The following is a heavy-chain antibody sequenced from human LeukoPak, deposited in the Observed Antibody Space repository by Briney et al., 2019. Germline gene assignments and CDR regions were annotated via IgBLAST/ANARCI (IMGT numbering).Heavy chain of an antibody. CDR1: GFTLSDFW. J-gene: IGHJ3*02. Sequence: GGSLRLSCAASGFTLSDFWMSWVRQAPGKGLEWVANIDQDGSDKNYVGSVKGRFTISRDDAKNSLFLQMNSLRAEDTAAYHCAKGRWASSAGGGFDIWGQGTMVTVSS. V-gene: IGHV3-7*03. CDR3: AKGRWASSAGGGFDI. CDR2: IDQDGSDK. D-gene: IGHD4-23*01.